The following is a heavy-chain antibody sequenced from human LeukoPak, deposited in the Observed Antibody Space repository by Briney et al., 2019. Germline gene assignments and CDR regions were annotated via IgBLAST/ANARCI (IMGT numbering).Heavy chain of an antibody. CDR2: INHSGST. Sequence: SETLSLTCAVYGGSFSGYYWSWIRQPPGKGLEWTGEINHSGSTNYNPSLKSRVTISVDTSKNQFSLKLSSVTAADTAVYYCARVGGSGSYGMDVWGQGTTVTVSS. V-gene: IGHV4-34*01. D-gene: IGHD3-10*01. J-gene: IGHJ6*02. CDR3: ARVGGSGSYGMDV. CDR1: GGSFSGYY.